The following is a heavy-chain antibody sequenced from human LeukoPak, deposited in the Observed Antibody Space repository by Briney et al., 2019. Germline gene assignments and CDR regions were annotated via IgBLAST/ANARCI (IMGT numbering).Heavy chain of an antibody. CDR3: ARVPDILTGYSQDFDY. Sequence: GGSLRLSCAASGFTFSSYWMHWVRQAPGKGLVWVSRINSDGSSTSYADSVKGRFTIFRDNAKNTLYLQMNSLRAEDTAVYYCARVPDILTGYSQDFDYWGQGTLVTVSS. CDR1: GFTFSSYW. J-gene: IGHJ4*02. D-gene: IGHD3-9*01. CDR2: INSDGSST. V-gene: IGHV3-74*01.